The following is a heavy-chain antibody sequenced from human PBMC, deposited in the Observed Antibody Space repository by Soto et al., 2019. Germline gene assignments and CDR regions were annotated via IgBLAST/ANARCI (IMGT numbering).Heavy chain of an antibody. CDR3: ARGLYGSGSYFGY. D-gene: IGHD3-10*01. Sequence: PSETLSLTCAAYGGSFSGYYWSWIRQPPGKGLEWIGEINHSGSTNYNPSLKSRVTISVDTSKNQFSLKLSSVTAADTAVYYCARGLYGSGSYFGYWGQGTLVTVSS. J-gene: IGHJ4*02. CDR1: GGSFSGYY. V-gene: IGHV4-34*01. CDR2: INHSGST.